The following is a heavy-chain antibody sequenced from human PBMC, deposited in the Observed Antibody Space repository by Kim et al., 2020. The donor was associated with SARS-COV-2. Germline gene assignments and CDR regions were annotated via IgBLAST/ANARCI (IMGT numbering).Heavy chain of an antibody. J-gene: IGHJ5*02. CDR3: ARGPPYCSGGICYSNWFDP. D-gene: IGHD2-15*01. CDR1: GGSFSGYY. Sequence: SETLSLTCAVYGGSFSGYYWSWIRQPPGKGLEWIGEINHSGSTNYNPSLKSRVTISVDTSKNQFSLKLSSVTAADTAVYYCARGPPYCSGGICYSNWFDPWGQGTLVTVSS. CDR2: INHSGST. V-gene: IGHV4-34*01.